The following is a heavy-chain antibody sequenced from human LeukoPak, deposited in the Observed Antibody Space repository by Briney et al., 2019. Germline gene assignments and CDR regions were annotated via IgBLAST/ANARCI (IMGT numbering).Heavy chain of an antibody. CDR2: IRSKANSYAT. Sequence: GRSLRLSCAASGFTFSGSAMHWVRQASGKGLEWVGRIRSKANSYATAYAASVKGRFTISRDDSKNTAYLQMNSLKTEDTAVYYCTLYSSGSTSDYWGQGTLVTVSS. CDR3: TLYSSGSTSDY. D-gene: IGHD6-19*01. V-gene: IGHV3-73*01. CDR1: GFTFSGSA. J-gene: IGHJ4*02.